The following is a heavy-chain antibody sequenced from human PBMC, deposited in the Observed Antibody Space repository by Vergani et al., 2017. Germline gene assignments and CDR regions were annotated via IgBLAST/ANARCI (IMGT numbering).Heavy chain of an antibody. Sequence: EVQLVQSGAEVKKPGESLKISCQGSGYSITNYWIAWVRQRPGKGLEWMGIIYAGDSDVRYSPSFQGQVTMSVDKSLSTAYLQWSSLKASDTATYYCARRGGDVSQDAFDIWGQGTMVTVSS. CDR3: ARRGGDVSQDAFDI. CDR2: IYAGDSDV. CDR1: GYSITNYW. J-gene: IGHJ3*02. D-gene: IGHD3-16*01. V-gene: IGHV5-51*03.